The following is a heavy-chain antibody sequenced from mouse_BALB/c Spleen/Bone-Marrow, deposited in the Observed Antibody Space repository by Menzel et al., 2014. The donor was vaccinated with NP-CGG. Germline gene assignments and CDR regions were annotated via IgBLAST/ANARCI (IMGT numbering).Heavy chain of an antibody. CDR1: GYTFTDYY. CDR3: ARSPYYGNYDDY. D-gene: IGHD2-10*01. V-gene: IGHV1-84*02. Sequence: LMESGPELVKPGASVKISCKASGYTFTDYYINWVKQKPGQGLEWIGWIYPGSGNTKYNEKFKGKATLTVDTPSSTAYMQLSSLTSEDTAVYFCARSPYYGNYDDYWGQGTTLTVSS. CDR2: IYPGSGNT. J-gene: IGHJ2*01.